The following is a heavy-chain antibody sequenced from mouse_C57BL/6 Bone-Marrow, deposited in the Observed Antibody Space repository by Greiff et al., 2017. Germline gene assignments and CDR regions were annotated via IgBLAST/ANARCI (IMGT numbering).Heavy chain of an antibody. Sequence: VKLVESGPGLVAPSQSLSITCTVSGFSLNSYGVHWVRQPPGKGLEWLVVIWSDGSTTYNTAHKARLSISKNNTKNQVFLQMNSLQSDDTAMYYCARHCDAYDYDWYYARDYWGQGTSVTVSS. CDR3: ARHCDAYDYDWYYARDY. CDR1: GFSLNSYG. J-gene: IGHJ4*01. V-gene: IGHV2-6-1*01. CDR2: IWSDGST. D-gene: IGHD2-4*01.